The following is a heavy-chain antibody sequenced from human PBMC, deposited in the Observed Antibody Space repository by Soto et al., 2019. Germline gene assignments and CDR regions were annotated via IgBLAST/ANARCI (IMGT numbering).Heavy chain of an antibody. J-gene: IGHJ6*02. D-gene: IGHD6-13*01. CDR1: GYSFTGYW. V-gene: IGHV5-10-1*01. CDR2: IDPSDSYT. CDR3: ARQYPYSSSKRYGMDV. Sequence: GESLKISCKGSGYSFTGYWISWVRQMPGKGLEWMGRIDPSDSYTNYSPSFQGHVTISADKSISTAYLQWSSLKASDTAMYYCARQYPYSSSKRYGMDVWGQGTTVTVSS.